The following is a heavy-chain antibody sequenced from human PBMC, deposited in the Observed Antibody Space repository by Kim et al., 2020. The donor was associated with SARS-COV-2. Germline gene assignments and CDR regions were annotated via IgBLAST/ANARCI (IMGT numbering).Heavy chain of an antibody. CDR3: ARVLDNYYDSSGYYLSYYFDY. J-gene: IGHJ4*02. Sequence: SETLSLTCTVSGGSISSYYWSWIRQPPGKGLEWIGYIYYSGSTNYNPSLKSRVTISVDTSKNQFSLKLSSVTAADTAVYYCARVLDNYYDSSGYYLSYYFDYWGQGTLVTVSS. D-gene: IGHD3-22*01. CDR2: IYYSGST. V-gene: IGHV4-59*13. CDR1: GGSISSYY.